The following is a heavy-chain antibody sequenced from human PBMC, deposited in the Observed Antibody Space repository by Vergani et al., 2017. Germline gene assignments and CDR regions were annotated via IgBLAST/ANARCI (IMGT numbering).Heavy chain of an antibody. Sequence: EVQLVESGGGLVQPGGSLRLSCAASGFTFSSYWMSWVRPAPGKGLEWVANIKQDGSEKYYVDSVKGRVTISRDNAKNSLYLQMNSLRAEDTAVYYCAGGGYSSSNFDYWGQGTLVTVSS. CDR3: AGGGYSSSNFDY. D-gene: IGHD6-13*01. CDR2: IKQDGSEK. CDR1: GFTFSSYW. V-gene: IGHV3-7*03. J-gene: IGHJ4*02.